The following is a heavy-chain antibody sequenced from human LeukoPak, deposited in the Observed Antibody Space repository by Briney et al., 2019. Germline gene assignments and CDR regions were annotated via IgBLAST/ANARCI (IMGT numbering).Heavy chain of an antibody. J-gene: IGHJ3*02. CDR2: ISGRGA. Sequence: PGGSLRLSCAASGSTFSSYALTWVRQAPGKGLEWVSSISGRGAYYADSVKGRFTISRDNSKSTLFLQLNSLRAEDTALYYCSKDPNGDYVGAFDTWGPGTMVTVSS. CDR1: GSTFSSYA. CDR3: SKDPNGDYVGAFDT. D-gene: IGHD4-17*01. V-gene: IGHV3-23*01.